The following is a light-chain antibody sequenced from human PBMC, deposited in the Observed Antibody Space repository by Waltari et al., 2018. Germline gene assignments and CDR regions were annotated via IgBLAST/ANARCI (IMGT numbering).Light chain of an antibody. CDR2: DVS. J-gene: IGLJ1*01. CDR1: SSDIGGYDF. V-gene: IGLV2-14*01. Sequence: QSALAQPASVSGSPGQSITISCTGTSSDIGGYDFASWYQQFPGQAPKLIIYDVSNRPSGVSNGFSGSKSGNTASLIIAGLQGEDEADYYCSSYTSGSTLIVFGTGTKVTVL. CDR3: SSYTSGSTLIV.